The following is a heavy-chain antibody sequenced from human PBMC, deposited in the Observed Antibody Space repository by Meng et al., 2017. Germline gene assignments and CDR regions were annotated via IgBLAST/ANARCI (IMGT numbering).Heavy chain of an antibody. Sequence: GGSLRLSCAASGFTFSSYAMSWVRQAPGKGLEWVSAISGSGGSTYYADSVKGRFTISRDNSKNTLYLQMNSLRAEDTAVYYCAKVLSAVTTISSYYYGMDVWGQGNTVNVAS. CDR1: GFTFSSYA. CDR3: AKVLSAVTTISSYYYGMDV. J-gene: IGHJ6*02. D-gene: IGHD4-17*01. CDR2: ISGSGGST. V-gene: IGHV3-23*01.